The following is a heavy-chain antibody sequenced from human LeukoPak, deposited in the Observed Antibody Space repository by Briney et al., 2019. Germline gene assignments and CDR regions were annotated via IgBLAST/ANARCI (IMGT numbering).Heavy chain of an antibody. V-gene: IGHV1-2*02. CDR2: INPNSGGT. J-gene: IGHJ4*02. D-gene: IGHD3-22*01. CDR3: ARDLRRHSSGRHGDVLPSEAKGY. CDR1: GYTFTGHY. Sequence: ASVKVSCKASGYTFTGHYMHWVRQAPGQGLEWMGWINPNSGGTNYAQKFQGRVTMTRDTSISTAYMELSRLRSDDTAVYYSARDLRRHSSGRHGDVLPSEAKGYWGQGTLVTVSS.